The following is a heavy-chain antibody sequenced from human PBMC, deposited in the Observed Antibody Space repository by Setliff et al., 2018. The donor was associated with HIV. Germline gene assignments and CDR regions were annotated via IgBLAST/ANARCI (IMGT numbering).Heavy chain of an antibody. CDR3: ARDRGRGSGSPTRKYYYYGMDV. CDR1: GGSISSYC. V-gene: IGHV4-59*01. Sequence: SETLSLTCTISGGSISSYCWSWIRQPPGKGLEWIGSIYYSGSINYNPSLESRVTISVDTSKNKYSLKLKSVTTADTAVYYCARDRGRGSGSPTRKYYYYGMDVWGQGTTVTVSS. D-gene: IGHD3-10*01. CDR2: IYYSGSI. J-gene: IGHJ6*02.